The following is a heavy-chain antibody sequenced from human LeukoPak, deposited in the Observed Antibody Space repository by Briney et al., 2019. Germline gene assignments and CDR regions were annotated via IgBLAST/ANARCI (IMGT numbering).Heavy chain of an antibody. CDR2: IYYSGST. Sequence: SQTLSLTCTVSGGSISSGGYYWSWLRQHPGKGLEWIGYIYYSGSTYYNPSLKSRVTISVDTSKNQFSLKLSSVTAADTAVYYCARAEVDTAMVGTFDYWGQGTLVTVSS. CDR1: GGSISSGGYY. D-gene: IGHD5-18*01. CDR3: ARAEVDTAMVGTFDY. J-gene: IGHJ4*02. V-gene: IGHV4-31*03.